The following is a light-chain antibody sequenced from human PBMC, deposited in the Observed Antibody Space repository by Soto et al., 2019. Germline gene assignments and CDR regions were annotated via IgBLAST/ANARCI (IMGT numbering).Light chain of an antibody. CDR1: QGVRNS. J-gene: IGKJ3*01. CDR2: EIS. CDR3: LQHSSYPFT. V-gene: IGKV1-17*01. Sequence: DIQMTQSPSSLSASAGDSVTITCRASQGVRNSLDWYQQKPGKAPKRLIYEISSLQSGVPSRFSGTGSGTEFTLTISSLQPEDFETYYCLQHSSYPFTFGRGTKVDIX.